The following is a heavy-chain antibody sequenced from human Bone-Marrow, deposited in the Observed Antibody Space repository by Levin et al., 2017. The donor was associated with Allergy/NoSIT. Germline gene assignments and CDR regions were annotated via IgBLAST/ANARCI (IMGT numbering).Heavy chain of an antibody. CDR3: ARSSVVGSCSSTSCASFDL. D-gene: IGHD2-2*01. V-gene: IGHV3-21*06. J-gene: IGHJ2*01. CDR1: GFTFSHCG. CDR2: ISRDGTYI. Sequence: GGSLRLSCAASGFTFSHCGMTWVRQGPGKGLEWVSFISRDGTYIYYADSLKGRFTISRDDAKNSMYLQMNSLRVEDTALYFCARSSVVGSCSSTSCASFDLWGRGTLVSVSS.